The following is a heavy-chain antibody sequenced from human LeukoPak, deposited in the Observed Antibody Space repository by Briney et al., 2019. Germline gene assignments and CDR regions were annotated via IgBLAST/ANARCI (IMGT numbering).Heavy chain of an antibody. Sequence: SETLSLTCAVSGYSISSGYYWGWIRQPPGKGLEWIGSIYHSGNTYYNPSLKSRVTISVDTSKNQFSLKLSSVTAADTAVYYCARGPITVVRGVLPALYWFDPWGQGTLVTVSS. V-gene: IGHV4-38-2*01. CDR1: GYSISSGYY. CDR2: IYHSGNT. D-gene: IGHD3-10*01. J-gene: IGHJ5*02. CDR3: ARGPITVVRGVLPALYWFDP.